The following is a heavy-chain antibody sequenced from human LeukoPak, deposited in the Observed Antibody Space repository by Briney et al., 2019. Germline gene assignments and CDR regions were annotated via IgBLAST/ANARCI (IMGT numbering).Heavy chain of an antibody. J-gene: IGHJ4*02. CDR1: GGSFSGYY. V-gene: IGHV4-34*01. CDR3: ARLETTVTTFDY. Sequence: PSETLSLTCAVYGGSFSGYYWSWIRQPPGRGLEWIGEINHSGSTNYNPSLKSRVTISVDTSKNQFSLKLSSVTAADTAVYYCARLETTVTTFDYWGQGTLVTVSS. CDR2: INHSGST. D-gene: IGHD4-17*01.